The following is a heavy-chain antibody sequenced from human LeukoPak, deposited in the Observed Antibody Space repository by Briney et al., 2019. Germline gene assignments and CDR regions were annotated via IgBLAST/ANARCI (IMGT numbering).Heavy chain of an antibody. CDR1: GGTFSSYA. Sequence: GASVKVSCKASGGTFSSYAISWVRQAPGQGLEWMGGIIPVFGTANYAQKFQGRVTITADKSTSTAYMELSSLRSEDTAVYYCARAPVWPYCSGGSCYLFDYWGQGTLVTVSS. D-gene: IGHD2-15*01. J-gene: IGHJ4*02. CDR2: IIPVFGTA. CDR3: ARAPVWPYCSGGSCYLFDY. V-gene: IGHV1-69*06.